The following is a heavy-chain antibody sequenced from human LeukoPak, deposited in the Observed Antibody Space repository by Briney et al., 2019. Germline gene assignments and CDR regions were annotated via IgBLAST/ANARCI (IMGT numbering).Heavy chain of an antibody. J-gene: IGHJ3*02. V-gene: IGHV1-69*04. Sequence: GASVKVSCKASGGTFSSYAISWLRQAPGQGLEWMGRIIPILGIANYAQKFQGRVTITADKSTSTAYMELSSLRSEDTAVYYCARYCSRGSCYTPDAFDIWGQGTMVTVSS. CDR1: GGTFSSYA. D-gene: IGHD2-15*01. CDR2: IIPILGIA. CDR3: ARYCSRGSCYTPDAFDI.